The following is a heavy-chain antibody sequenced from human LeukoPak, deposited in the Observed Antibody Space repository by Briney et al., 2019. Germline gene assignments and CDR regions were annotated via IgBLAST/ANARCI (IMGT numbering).Heavy chain of an antibody. CDR3: ARRHDYADY. CDR2: IYYSGST. D-gene: IGHD4-17*01. V-gene: IGHV4-39*01. Sequence: SETLSLTCTVSGGSISSSSYYWGWIRQPPGKGLEWIGSIYYSGSTYYNPSLKSRVTISVDTSKNQFSLKLSSVTAADTAVYYCARRHDYADYWGQGTLVTVSS. J-gene: IGHJ4*02. CDR1: GGSISSSSYY.